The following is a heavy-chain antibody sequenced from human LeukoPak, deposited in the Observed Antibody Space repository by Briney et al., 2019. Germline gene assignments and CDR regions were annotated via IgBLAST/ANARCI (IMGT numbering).Heavy chain of an antibody. Sequence: PSETLSPTCAVSGYSISSGFYWGWIRQPPGKGLEWIGSIFHSGNTYYNPSLKSRVTISVDTSKNQFSLKLSSVTAADTAVYYCARLYGNNYVAYWGQGTLVTVSS. D-gene: IGHD5-18*01. CDR1: GYSISSGFY. V-gene: IGHV4-38-2*01. CDR2: IFHSGNT. J-gene: IGHJ4*02. CDR3: ARLYGNNYVAY.